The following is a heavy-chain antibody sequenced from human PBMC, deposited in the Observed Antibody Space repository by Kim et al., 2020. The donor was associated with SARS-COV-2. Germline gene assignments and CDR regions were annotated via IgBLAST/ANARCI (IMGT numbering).Heavy chain of an antibody. D-gene: IGHD6-19*01. CDR3: ARHQSYSSGWF. CDR2: AYDIENT. V-gene: IGHV4-39*01. J-gene: IGHJ5*01. CDR1: GGSLSSSSYY. Sequence: SETLSLTCTVSGGSLSSSSYYWGWIRQPPGKGWDWIRTAYDIENTYYNPSLESRVTISADTSNNKFSLKLGSVTAAETAVEYCARHQSYSSGWF.